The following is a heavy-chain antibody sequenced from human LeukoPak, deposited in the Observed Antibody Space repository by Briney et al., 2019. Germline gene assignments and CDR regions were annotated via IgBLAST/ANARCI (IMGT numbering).Heavy chain of an antibody. J-gene: IGHJ4*02. CDR3: ARLDSSGWGYFDY. V-gene: IGHV4-59*01. CDR2: IYYSGST. CDR1: GGSLSNYY. Sequence: PSETLSLTCTVSGGSLSNYYYSWVRQPPGKGLEWIGYIYYSGSTNYNPSLKSRGTLSVDTSKNQFSLKLSSVTAADTAVYYCARLDSSGWGYFDYWGQGTLVTVSS. D-gene: IGHD6-19*01.